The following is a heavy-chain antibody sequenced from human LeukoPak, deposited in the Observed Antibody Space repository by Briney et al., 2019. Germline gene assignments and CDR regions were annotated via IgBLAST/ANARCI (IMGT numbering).Heavy chain of an antibody. Sequence: PSETLSLTCTVSGGSISSYYWSWIRQPPGKGLKWIGYTYYSGSTNYNPSLKSRVTISVDTSKNQFSLKLSSVTAADTAVYYCARGPNNLGYYYYGMDVWGQGTTVTVSS. CDR2: TYYSGST. CDR3: ARGPNNLGYYYYGMDV. CDR1: GGSISSYY. V-gene: IGHV4-59*01. J-gene: IGHJ6*02. D-gene: IGHD7-27*01.